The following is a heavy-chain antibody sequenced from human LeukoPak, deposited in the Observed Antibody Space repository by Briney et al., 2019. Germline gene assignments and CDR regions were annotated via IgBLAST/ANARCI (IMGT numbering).Heavy chain of an antibody. CDR1: GFTFSSYA. V-gene: IGHV3-30*01. J-gene: IGHJ3*02. Sequence: PGGSLRLSCAASGFTFSSYAMHWVRQAPGKGLEWVTVISYDGNKKYSADSVQGRFTTSRDNSKNTLYLQMNSLRAEDTAVYYCARSHFDAFDIWGQGTMVTVSS. CDR2: ISYDGNKK. CDR3: ARSHFDAFDI.